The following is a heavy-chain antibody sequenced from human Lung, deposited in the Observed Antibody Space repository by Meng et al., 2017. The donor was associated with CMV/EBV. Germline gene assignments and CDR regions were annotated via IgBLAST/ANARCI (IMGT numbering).Heavy chain of an antibody. D-gene: IGHD2-2*01. CDR1: RVTFRNYA. Sequence: GESXKISCVVSRVTFRNYAMHWVRQAPGKGPEWVAVISSDGQNKYYADSVKGRFAISRDNHRSTLYLQLSSLRLEDTAVYYCATYSRAPAALLAYFNYWGLGTLVTVSS. V-gene: IGHV3-30*09. CDR2: ISSDGQNK. CDR3: ATYSRAPAALLAYFNY. J-gene: IGHJ4*02.